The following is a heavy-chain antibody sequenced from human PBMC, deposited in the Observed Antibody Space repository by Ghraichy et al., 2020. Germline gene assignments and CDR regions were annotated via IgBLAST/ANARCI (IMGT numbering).Heavy chain of an antibody. CDR3: ARTPLYYYGMDV. CDR2: IWYDGSNK. Sequence: GGSLRLSCAASGFTFSSYGMHWVRQAPGKGLEWVAVIWYDGSNKYYADSVKGRFTISRDNSKNTLYLQMNSLRAEDTAVYYCARTPLYYYGMDVWGQGTTVTVSS. J-gene: IGHJ6*02. CDR1: GFTFSSYG. V-gene: IGHV3-33*01.